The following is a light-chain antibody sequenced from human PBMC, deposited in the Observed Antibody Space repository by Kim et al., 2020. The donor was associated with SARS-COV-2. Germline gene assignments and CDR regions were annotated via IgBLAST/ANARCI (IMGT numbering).Light chain of an antibody. V-gene: IGKV1-5*01. J-gene: IGKJ1*01. CDR2: EVS. CDR3: QQCHALPWT. Sequence: ASVGDRVTITCRASQTITTWLAWYQQKPGKAPNLLIYEVSTLEDGVPSRFSGSGSETEVTLTISGLQPDDFATYYCQQCHALPWTFGQGTKVDIK. CDR1: QTITTW.